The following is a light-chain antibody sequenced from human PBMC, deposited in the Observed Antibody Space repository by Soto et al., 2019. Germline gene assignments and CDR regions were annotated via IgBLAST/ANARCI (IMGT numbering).Light chain of an antibody. J-gene: IGLJ1*01. CDR1: SSDVGGYNF. Sequence: QSALTQPASVSGSPGQSITFSCTGTSSDVGGYNFVSWYQHHPGKAPKLIIYEVNKRPSGVPDRFSGSKSGNTASLTVSGLQAEDEADYYCSSYAGINNLGVFGTGTKLTVL. CDR3: SSYAGINNLGV. V-gene: IGLV2-8*01. CDR2: EVN.